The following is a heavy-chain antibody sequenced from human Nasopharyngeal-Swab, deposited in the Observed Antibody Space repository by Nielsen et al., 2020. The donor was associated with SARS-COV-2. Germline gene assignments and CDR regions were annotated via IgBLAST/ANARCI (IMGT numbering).Heavy chain of an antibody. D-gene: IGHD3-10*01. CDR3: AATLWFGELPDY. CDR2: ISSSSSYI. CDR1: GFTFSSYA. V-gene: IGHV3-21*01. Sequence: GGSLRLSCAASGFTFSSYAMSWVRQAPGKGLEWVSSISSSSSYIYYADSVKGRFTISRDNAKNSLYLQMNSLRAEDTAVYYCAATLWFGELPDYWGQGTLVTVSS. J-gene: IGHJ4*02.